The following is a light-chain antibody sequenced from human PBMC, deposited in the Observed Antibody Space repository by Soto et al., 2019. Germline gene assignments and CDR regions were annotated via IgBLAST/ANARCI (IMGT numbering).Light chain of an antibody. CDR2: EVS. Sequence: QSVLTQPASVSGSPGQAITISCTGTSSDVGGYNYVSWYQQHPGKAPKLMIYEVSNRPSGVSNRFSASKSGNTASLTISGRQAEDEADYYGSSYTSSSTLDVVFGGGTKVTVL. CDR1: SSDVGGYNY. CDR3: SSYTSSSTLDVV. V-gene: IGLV2-14*01. J-gene: IGLJ2*01.